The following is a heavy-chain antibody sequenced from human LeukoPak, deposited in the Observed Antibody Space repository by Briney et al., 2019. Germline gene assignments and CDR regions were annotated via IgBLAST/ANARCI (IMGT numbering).Heavy chain of an antibody. D-gene: IGHD4-17*01. J-gene: IGHJ5*02. Sequence: GGSLRLSCAASGFTFSSYGMHWVRQAPGKGLEWVAVISYDGSNKYYADSVKGRFTISRDNAKNSLYLQMNSLRAEDTAVYYCARDLGTVTTRPWGQGTLVTVSS. V-gene: IGHV3-30*03. CDR1: GFTFSSYG. CDR3: ARDLGTVTTRP. CDR2: ISYDGSNK.